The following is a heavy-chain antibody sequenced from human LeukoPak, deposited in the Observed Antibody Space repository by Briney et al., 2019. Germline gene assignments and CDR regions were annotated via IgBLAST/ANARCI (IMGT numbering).Heavy chain of an antibody. CDR2: LSYDGSNK. CDR1: GFSFSSYA. Sequence: GGSLRLSCAASGFSFSSYAMHWVRQAPGKGLEWVAALSYDGSNKYYADSVKGRFTTSRDNSKNTLYLQMNSLRAEDTAVYFCARDLSGSFSFDYWGQGALVTVSS. D-gene: IGHD1-26*01. CDR3: ARDLSGSFSFDY. V-gene: IGHV3-30*04. J-gene: IGHJ4*02.